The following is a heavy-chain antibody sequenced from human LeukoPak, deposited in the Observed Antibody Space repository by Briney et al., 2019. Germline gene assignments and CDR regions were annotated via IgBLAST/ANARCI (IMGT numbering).Heavy chain of an antibody. CDR1: GYTFTSYA. Sequence: ASVKVSCKASGYTFTSYAMNWVRQAPGQGLEWMGWINPNSGGTNYAQKFQGRVTMTRDTSISTAYMELSRLRSDDTAVYYCARGPGYSYGLDFDYWGQGTLVTVSS. CDR3: ARGPGYSYGLDFDY. D-gene: IGHD5-18*01. V-gene: IGHV1-2*02. CDR2: INPNSGGT. J-gene: IGHJ4*02.